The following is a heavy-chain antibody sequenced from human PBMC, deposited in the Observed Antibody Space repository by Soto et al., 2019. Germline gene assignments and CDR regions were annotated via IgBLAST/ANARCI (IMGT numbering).Heavy chain of an antibody. CDR3: AALGSSGYYDLEY. Sequence: SVKVSFKASGFTFTSSAVQRVRQARGQRLEWIGWIVVGSGNTNYAQKFQERVTITRDMSTSTAYMELSSLRSEDTAVYYCAALGSSGYYDLEYWGQGTLVTVSS. CDR1: GFTFTSSA. D-gene: IGHD3-22*01. J-gene: IGHJ4*02. CDR2: IVVGSGNT. V-gene: IGHV1-58*01.